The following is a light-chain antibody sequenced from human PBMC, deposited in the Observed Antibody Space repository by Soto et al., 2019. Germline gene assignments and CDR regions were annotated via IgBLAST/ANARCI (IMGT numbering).Light chain of an antibody. CDR2: TAS. J-gene: IGKJ1*01. CDR3: QTYTGAPWT. V-gene: IGKV1-27*01. CDR1: QGISNY. Sequence: DIQMTQSPSSLSASVGDRVTITCRASQGISNYLVWYQQKQGKVPKLLIYTASTLQSGVPSRFSGSGSGTDFTPTISSLQPEDVATYYCQTYTGAPWTFGQGTKVEIK.